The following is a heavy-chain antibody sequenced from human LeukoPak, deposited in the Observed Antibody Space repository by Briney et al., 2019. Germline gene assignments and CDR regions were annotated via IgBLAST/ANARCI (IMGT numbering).Heavy chain of an antibody. J-gene: IGHJ4*02. Sequence: GGSLRLSCAASGFTFSSCAMSWVRQAPGKGLEWVSVISGSGGSIYYGDSLKGRFSISRDNSKNMSYLQMNSLRVEDTAVYYCAKLPEEHLNLDYWGQGTLVTVSS. CDR1: GFTFSSCA. D-gene: IGHD1-14*01. CDR3: AKLPEEHLNLDY. CDR2: ISGSGGSI. V-gene: IGHV3-23*01.